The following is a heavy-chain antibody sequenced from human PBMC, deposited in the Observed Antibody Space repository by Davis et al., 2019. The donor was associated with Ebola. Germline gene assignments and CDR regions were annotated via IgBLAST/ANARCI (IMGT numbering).Heavy chain of an antibody. CDR1: DGSISSYY. D-gene: IGHD4-17*01. CDR3: ARGVYGAFFDS. J-gene: IGHJ4*02. V-gene: IGHV4-59*01. CDR2: IFHTGDT. Sequence: PSETLSLTCTVPDGSISSYYWTWMRQPPGKGLEWIGYIFHTGDTNYSPSLKSRVTISIDTSKNQFSLKLTSVTAADTAMYYCARGVYGAFFDSWGQGTLVTVSS.